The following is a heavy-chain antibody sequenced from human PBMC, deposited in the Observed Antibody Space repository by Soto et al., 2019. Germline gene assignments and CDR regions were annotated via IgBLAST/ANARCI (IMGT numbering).Heavy chain of an antibody. CDR3: ARDREILRYFDWLPRLEADY. CDR2: ISYDGSNK. V-gene: IGHV3-30-3*01. Sequence: GGSLRLSCAASGFTFSSYAMHWVRQAPGKGLEWVAVISYDGSNKYYADSVKGRFTISRDNSKNTLYLQMNSLRAEDTAVYYCARDREILRYFDWLPRLEADYWGQGTLVTVSS. J-gene: IGHJ4*02. D-gene: IGHD3-9*01. CDR1: GFTFSSYA.